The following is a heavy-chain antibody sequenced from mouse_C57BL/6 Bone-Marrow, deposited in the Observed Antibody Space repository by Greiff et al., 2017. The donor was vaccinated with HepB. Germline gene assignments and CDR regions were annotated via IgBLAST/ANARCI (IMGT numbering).Heavy chain of an antibody. CDR3: ARHMNYDYDAYAMDY. D-gene: IGHD2-4*01. Sequence: EVKVVESGGGLVQPGESLKLSCESNEYEFPSHDMSWVRKTPEKRLELVAAINSDGGSTYYPDTMERRFIISRDNTKKTLYLQMSSLRSEDTALYYCARHMNYDYDAYAMDYWGQGTSVTVSS. V-gene: IGHV5-2*01. CDR2: INSDGGST. J-gene: IGHJ4*01. CDR1: EYEFPSHD.